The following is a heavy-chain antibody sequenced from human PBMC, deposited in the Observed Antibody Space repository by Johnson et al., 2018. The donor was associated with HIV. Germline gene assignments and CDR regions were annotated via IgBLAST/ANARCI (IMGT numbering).Heavy chain of an antibody. Sequence: VQLVESGGGLVQPGGSLRLSCAASGFTVSSNYMSWVRQAPGKGLEWVSVIYSGGSTYYADAVKGRFTNSRDNSKNTLYLQMNSLRAEDTAVYYCARDDYRHAFDIWGQGTMVTVSS. J-gene: IGHJ3*02. V-gene: IGHV3-66*01. CDR1: GFTVSSNY. CDR2: IYSGGST. D-gene: IGHD4-11*01. CDR3: ARDDYRHAFDI.